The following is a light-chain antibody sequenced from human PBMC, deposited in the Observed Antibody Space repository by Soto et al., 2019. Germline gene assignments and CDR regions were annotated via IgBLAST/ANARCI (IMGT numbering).Light chain of an antibody. CDR2: DVS. V-gene: IGLV2-14*01. CDR1: SGDVGGYNY. Sequence: QSVLTQPASVSGSPGQSITISCTGTSGDVGGYNYVSWYQQHPGKAPKLMIYDVSNRPSGVSNRFSGSKSGNTASLTISGLQAEDEADYYCSSYTSSSTLFGTGPKVTV. CDR3: SSYTSSSTL. J-gene: IGLJ1*01.